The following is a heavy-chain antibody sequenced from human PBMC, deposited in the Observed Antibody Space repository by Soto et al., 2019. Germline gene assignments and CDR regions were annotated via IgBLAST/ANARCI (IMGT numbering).Heavy chain of an antibody. J-gene: IGHJ4*02. Sequence: QVQLVESGGGVVQPGRSLRLSCAASGFTFSSYGMHWVRQAPGKGLEWVAVIWYDGSNKYYADSVKGRFTISRDNSKNPLYLQMNSLRAEDTAVYYGARVGYDFWSGYSGGLDYWGQGTLVTVSS. CDR2: IWYDGSNK. CDR3: ARVGYDFWSGYSGGLDY. V-gene: IGHV3-33*01. CDR1: GFTFSSYG. D-gene: IGHD3-3*01.